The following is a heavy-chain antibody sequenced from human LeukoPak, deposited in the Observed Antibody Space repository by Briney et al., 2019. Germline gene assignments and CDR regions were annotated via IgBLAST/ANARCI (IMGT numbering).Heavy chain of an antibody. CDR3: ARDRHSSGWYVDS. CDR1: GFTFSDYY. V-gene: IGHV3-11*05. CDR2: ISSSSSYT. J-gene: IGHJ5*01. Sequence: GGSLRLSCAASGFTFSDYYMSWIRQAPGKGLEWVSYISSSSSYTNYADSVKGRFTISRDNAKNSLYLQMNSLRAEDTAVYYCARDRHSSGWYVDSWGQGTLVAVSS. D-gene: IGHD6-19*01.